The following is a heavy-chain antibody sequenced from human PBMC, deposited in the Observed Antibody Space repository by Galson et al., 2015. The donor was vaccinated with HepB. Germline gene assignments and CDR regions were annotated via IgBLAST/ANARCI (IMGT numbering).Heavy chain of an antibody. Sequence: SLRLSCAASGFTFSSYAMHWVRQAPGKGLEWVAVISYDGSNKYYADSVKGRFTISRDNSKNTLYLQMNSLRAEDTAVYYCARDSFVVTASELQHAFDIWGQGTMVTVSS. D-gene: IGHD2-21*02. V-gene: IGHV3-30*04. CDR1: GFTFSSYA. J-gene: IGHJ3*02. CDR3: ARDSFVVTASELQHAFDI. CDR2: ISYDGSNK.